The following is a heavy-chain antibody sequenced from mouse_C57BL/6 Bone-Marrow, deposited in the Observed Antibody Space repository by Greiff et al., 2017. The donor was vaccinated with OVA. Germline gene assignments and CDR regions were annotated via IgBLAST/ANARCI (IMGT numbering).Heavy chain of an antibody. V-gene: IGHV3-6*01. CDR3: ARGGHDYGGFAY. CDR1: GYSITSGYY. D-gene: IGHD2-4*01. J-gene: IGHJ3*01. CDR2: ISYDGSN. Sequence: EVQLQQSGPGLVKPSQSLSLTCSVTGYSITSGYYWNWIRQFPGNKLEWMGYISYDGSNNYNPSLKNRISITRDTSKNQFFLKLNSVTTEDTATYYCARGGHDYGGFAYWGQGTLVTVSA.